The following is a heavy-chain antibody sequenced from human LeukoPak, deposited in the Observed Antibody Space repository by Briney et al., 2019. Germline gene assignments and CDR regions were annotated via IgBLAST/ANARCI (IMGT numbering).Heavy chain of an antibody. CDR1: GFTFSNYA. V-gene: IGHV3-23*01. J-gene: IGHJ4*02. CDR3: VKGRYSYDY. CDR2: ISGSGDGT. Sequence: GGSLRLSCAASGFTFSNYAMSWVRQAPGKGLEWVSGISGSGDGTYCADSVKGRFTISRDNSKNTLNLQMNSLRAEDTAVYYCVKGRYSYDYWGQGTLVTVSS. D-gene: IGHD5-18*01.